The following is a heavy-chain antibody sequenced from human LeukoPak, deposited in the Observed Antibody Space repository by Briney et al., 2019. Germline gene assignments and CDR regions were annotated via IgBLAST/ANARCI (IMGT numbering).Heavy chain of an antibody. J-gene: IGHJ4*02. CDR3: ARVYVWGSSLLYFDY. CDR1: GYTFTSYA. V-gene: IGHV1-18*01. D-gene: IGHD3-16*01. Sequence: ASVKVSCKASGYTFTSYAMHWVRQAPGQRLEWMGWISAYNGNTNYAQKLQGRVTMTTDTSTSTAYMELRSLRSDDTAVYYCARVYVWGSSLLYFDYWGQGTLVTVSS. CDR2: ISAYNGNT.